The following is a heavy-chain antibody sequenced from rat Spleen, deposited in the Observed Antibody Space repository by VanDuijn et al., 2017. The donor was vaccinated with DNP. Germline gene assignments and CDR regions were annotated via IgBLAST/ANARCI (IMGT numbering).Heavy chain of an antibody. V-gene: IGHV5-17*01. J-gene: IGHJ2*01. CDR3: TKRWYGSFDY. Sequence: EVQLVESGGGVVQPGKSLKLSCAASGFSFSDSAMAWVRQSPKMGLEWVATIIYDGSHTFYRDSVQGRFTVSRDNGKNILYLQMDSLRSEDTATYYCTKRWYGSFDYWGQGVMVTISP. CDR1: GFSFSDSA. CDR2: IIYDGSHT. D-gene: IGHD1-11*01.